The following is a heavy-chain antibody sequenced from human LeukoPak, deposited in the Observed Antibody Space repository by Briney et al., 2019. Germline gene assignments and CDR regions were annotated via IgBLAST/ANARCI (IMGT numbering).Heavy chain of an antibody. D-gene: IGHD6-19*01. CDR1: GFTFSSYG. Sequence: GGSLRLSCAASGFTFSSYGMHWVRQAPGKGLEWVAVIWYDGSNKYYADSVKGRSTISRDNSKNTLYLQMNSLRAEDTAVYYCAREPEYSSGWPYYFDYWGQGTLVTVSS. J-gene: IGHJ4*02. V-gene: IGHV3-33*01. CDR2: IWYDGSNK. CDR3: AREPEYSSGWPYYFDY.